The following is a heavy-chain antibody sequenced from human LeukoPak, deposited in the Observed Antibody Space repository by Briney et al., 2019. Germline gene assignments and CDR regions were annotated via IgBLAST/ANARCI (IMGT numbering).Heavy chain of an antibody. CDR1: GFTFSSYG. J-gene: IGHJ6*02. Sequence: PGGSLRLSCAASGFTFSSYGMHWVRQAPGKGLEWVAVIWYDGSNKYYADSVKGRFTISRDNSKNTLYLQMNSLRAEDTAVYYCARDPLGSRGYSGYDYYTYYYYGMDVWGQGTTVTVSS. D-gene: IGHD5-12*01. CDR3: ARDPLGSRGYSGYDYYTYYYYGMDV. V-gene: IGHV3-33*01. CDR2: IWYDGSNK.